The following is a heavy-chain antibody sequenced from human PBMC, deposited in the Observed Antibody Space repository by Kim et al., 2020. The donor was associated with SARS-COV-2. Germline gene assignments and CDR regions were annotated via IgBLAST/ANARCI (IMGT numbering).Heavy chain of an antibody. CDR2: ISGSGGST. Sequence: GGSLRLSCAASGFTFSSYAMSWVRQAPGKGLEWVSAISGSGGSTYYADSVKGRFTISRDNSKNTLYLQMNSLRAEDTAVYYCAAGDTGKYYYYDMDVWGQGTTVTVSS. CDR3: AAGDTGKYYYYDMDV. D-gene: IGHD3-10*01. V-gene: IGHV3-23*01. CDR1: GFTFSSYA. J-gene: IGHJ6*02.